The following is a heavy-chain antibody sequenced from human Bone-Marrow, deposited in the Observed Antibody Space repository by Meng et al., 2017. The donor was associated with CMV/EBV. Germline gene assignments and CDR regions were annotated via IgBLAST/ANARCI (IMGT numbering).Heavy chain of an antibody. D-gene: IGHD2-15*01. CDR2: IYYTGTT. J-gene: IGHJ4*02. V-gene: IGHV4-59*11. CDR1: GASISGHY. CDR3: ATTRSTPYYFDS. Sequence: SETLSLTCSVSGASISGHYWSWIRQPPGKGLEWIGYIYYTGTTNSNPSLESRVTISRDTSRNQFSQRLSSVTAADTAVYFCATTRSTPYYFDSWGQGILVTAPQ.